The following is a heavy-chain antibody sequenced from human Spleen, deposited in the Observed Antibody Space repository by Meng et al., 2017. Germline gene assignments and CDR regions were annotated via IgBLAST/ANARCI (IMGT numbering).Heavy chain of an antibody. Sequence: AQLQEPGPGLVKPSPPLSLTGSVSGGSSSSGGYYWSWIRQHPGKGLEWIGYIYYSGSTYYNPSLKSRVTISVDTSKNQFSLKLSSVTAADTAVYYCARAHTGWYFDLWGRGTLVTVSS. J-gene: IGHJ2*01. CDR3: ARAHTGWYFDL. CDR1: GGSSSSGGYY. CDR2: IYYSGST. V-gene: IGHV4-31*03. D-gene: IGHD2-8*02.